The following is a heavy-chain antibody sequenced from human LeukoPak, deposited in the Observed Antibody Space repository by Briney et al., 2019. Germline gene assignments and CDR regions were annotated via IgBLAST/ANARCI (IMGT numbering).Heavy chain of an antibody. V-gene: IGHV3-7*01. Sequence: GGSLRLSCAASGFTFSSYWMSWVRQAPGKGLEWVANIKQDGSEKHYVDSVKGRFTISRDNAENSLYLHMNSLRAEDTAVYYCTRGGRGTSYYWQYWGQGTLVTVSS. D-gene: IGHD1-26*01. J-gene: IGHJ4*02. CDR3: TRGGRGTSYYWQY. CDR2: IKQDGSEK. CDR1: GFTFSSYW.